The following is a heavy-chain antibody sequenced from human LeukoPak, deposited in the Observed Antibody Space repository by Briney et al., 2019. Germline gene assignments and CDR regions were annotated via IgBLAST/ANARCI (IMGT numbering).Heavy chain of an antibody. Sequence: GGFLRLSCAASGFTFRSYGMSWVRQAPGKGLEWVSGISGRGGTTHSADSVKGRITISRDNSRNTLYLQMSSLRAEDTAVYYCAKEPSYCTNGVCYSRVFDRWGQGTLVTVSS. V-gene: IGHV3-23*01. CDR3: AKEPSYCTNGVCYSRVFDR. CDR2: ISGRGGTT. D-gene: IGHD2-8*01. CDR1: GFTFRSYG. J-gene: IGHJ5*02.